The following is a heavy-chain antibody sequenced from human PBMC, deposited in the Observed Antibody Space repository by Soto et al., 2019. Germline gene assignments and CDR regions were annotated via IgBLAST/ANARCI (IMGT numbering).Heavy chain of an antibody. CDR1: GGTFSSYA. V-gene: IGHV1-69*13. CDR2: IIPIFGTA. J-gene: IGHJ4*02. Sequence: SVTVSCKASGGTFSSYAISWVRQAPGQGLEWMGGIIPIFGTANYAQKLQGRVTITADESTSTAYMELSSLRSEDTAVYYCARGRYNYGSLVGFDYWGQGTLVTVSS. D-gene: IGHD5-18*01. CDR3: ARGRYNYGSLVGFDY.